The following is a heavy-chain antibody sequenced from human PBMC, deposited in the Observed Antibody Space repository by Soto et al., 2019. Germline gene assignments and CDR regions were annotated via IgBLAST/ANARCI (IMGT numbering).Heavy chain of an antibody. CDR2: IYYSGST. J-gene: IGHJ4*02. V-gene: IGHV4-61*01. CDR3: ARMDSSGWYRPGY. Sequence: PSETLSLTCTVSGGSVSSGSYYWSWIRQPPGKGLEWIGYIYYSGSTNYNPSLKSRVTISVDTSKNQFSLKLSSVTAADTAVYYCARMDSSGWYRPGYWGQGTLVTVPS. CDR1: GGSVSSGSYY. D-gene: IGHD6-19*01.